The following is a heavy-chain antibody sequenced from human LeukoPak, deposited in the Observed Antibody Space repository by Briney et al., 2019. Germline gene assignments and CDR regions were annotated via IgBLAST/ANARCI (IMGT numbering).Heavy chain of an antibody. V-gene: IGHV3-30*02. D-gene: IGHD6-25*01. Sequence: PGGSLRLSCAASGFAFNDFAMYWVRQAPGKGLDWVALIRRDGSHKYYAHSIKGRFTISRDNSKNTLYLQMSSLRAEDTAVYYWAKSSIMFAAGRLGSIDFWGQGTLVTVSS. CDR3: AKSSIMFAAGRLGSIDF. CDR1: GFAFNDFA. J-gene: IGHJ4*02. CDR2: IRRDGSHK.